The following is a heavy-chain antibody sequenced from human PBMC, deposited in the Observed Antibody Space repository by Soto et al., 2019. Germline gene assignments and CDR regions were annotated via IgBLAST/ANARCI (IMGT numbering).Heavy chain of an antibody. CDR2: IYHSGST. Sequence: SETLSLTCAVSGGSISSGGYSWSWIRQPPGKGLEWIGYIYHSGSTYYNPSLKSRVTISVDRSKNQFSLKLSSVTAADTAVYYGARGRYYDRREIQHWGQGTLVTVS. V-gene: IGHV4-30-2*01. D-gene: IGHD3-22*01. CDR3: ARGRYYDRREIQH. CDR1: GGSISSGGYS. J-gene: IGHJ1*01.